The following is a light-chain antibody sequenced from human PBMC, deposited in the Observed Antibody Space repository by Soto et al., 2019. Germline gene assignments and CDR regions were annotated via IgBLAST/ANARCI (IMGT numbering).Light chain of an antibody. CDR2: GAS. V-gene: IGKV3D-15*01. J-gene: IGKJ1*01. Sequence: EIVMAQSPATLSVSPGERATLSCRASQRVSSGYLAWYQQKPGQAPRLLIYGASNRATDIPDRFSGSGSGTEFTLTISSLQSEDFAVYYCQQYNNWPETFGQGTKVDI. CDR3: QQYNNWPET. CDR1: QRVSSG.